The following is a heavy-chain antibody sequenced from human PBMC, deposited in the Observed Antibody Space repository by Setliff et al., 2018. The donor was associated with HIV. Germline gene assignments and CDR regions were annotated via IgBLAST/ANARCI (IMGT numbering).Heavy chain of an antibody. J-gene: IGHJ4*02. Sequence: NPSETLSLTCAVYGGSLSGNSWTWIRQSPRKGLEWIGEINYSGTTNYNPSLKSRVTISVDTSKNQFSLKLSSVTSADTAVYYCARDHSSSPLAVQWGQGTLVTVSS. V-gene: IGHV4-34*01. D-gene: IGHD6-6*01. CDR2: INYSGTT. CDR1: GGSLSGNS. CDR3: ARDHSSSPLAVQ.